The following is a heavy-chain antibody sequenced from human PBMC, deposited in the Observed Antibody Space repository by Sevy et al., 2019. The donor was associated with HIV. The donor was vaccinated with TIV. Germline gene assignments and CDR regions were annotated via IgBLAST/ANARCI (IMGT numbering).Heavy chain of an antibody. J-gene: IGHJ6*02. CDR2: ISSVSTII. CDR3: ARVVGYVSGNYYKYYYDLVV. D-gene: IGHD3-10*01. V-gene: IGHV3-21*01. Sequence: GGSLRLSCAASGFTFSSYAMHWVRQAPGKGLEWVASISSVSTIIYYGDSVRGRFSISRDNAKKSLYLQMNSLRVEDTAVYYCARVVGYVSGNYYKYYYDLVVWGQGTAVTVSS. CDR1: GFTFSSYA.